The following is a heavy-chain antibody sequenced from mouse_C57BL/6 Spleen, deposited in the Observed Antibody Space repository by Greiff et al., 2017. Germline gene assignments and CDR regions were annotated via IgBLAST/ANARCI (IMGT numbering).Heavy chain of an antibody. CDR3: ARGDGSSYDYAMDD. V-gene: IGHV1-50*01. D-gene: IGHD1-1*01. J-gene: IGHJ4*01. CDR2: IDPSDSYT. Sequence: VQLQQPGAELVKPGASVKLSCKASGYTFTSYWMQWVKQRPGQGLEWIGEIDPSDSYTNYNQKFKGKATLTVDTSSSTAYMQLSSLTSEDSAVYYCARGDGSSYDYAMDDWGQGASVTVSS. CDR1: GYTFTSYW.